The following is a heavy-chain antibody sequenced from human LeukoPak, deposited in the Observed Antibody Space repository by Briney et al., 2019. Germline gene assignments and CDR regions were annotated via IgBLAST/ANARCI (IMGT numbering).Heavy chain of an antibody. CDR3: AREWSWFGDHEGYFDY. D-gene: IGHD3-10*01. V-gene: IGHV1-2*02. CDR1: GYTFTGYY. Sequence: ASVKVSCKSSGYTFTGYYMHWVRQAPGQGLEWMGWINPNSGGTNYAQKFQGRVTMTRDTSISTAYMELSRLRSDDTAVYYCAREWSWFGDHEGYFDYWGQGTLVTVSS. CDR2: INPNSGGT. J-gene: IGHJ4*02.